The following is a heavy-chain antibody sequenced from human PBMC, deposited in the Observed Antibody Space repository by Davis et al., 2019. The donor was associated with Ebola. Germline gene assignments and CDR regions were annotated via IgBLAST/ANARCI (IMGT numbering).Heavy chain of an antibody. J-gene: IGHJ5*02. CDR2: IKQDGSEK. Sequence: PGGPLRLSCAASGFTFSSYWMSWVRQAPGKGLEWVANIKQDGSEKYYVDSVKGRFTISRDNAKNSLYLQMNSLRAEDTAVYYCARGSIMVRGVNRFDPWGQGTLVTVSS. D-gene: IGHD3-10*01. CDR1: GFTFSSYW. CDR3: ARGSIMVRGVNRFDP. V-gene: IGHV3-7*03.